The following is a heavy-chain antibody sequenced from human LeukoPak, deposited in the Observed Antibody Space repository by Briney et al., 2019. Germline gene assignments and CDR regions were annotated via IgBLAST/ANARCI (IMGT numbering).Heavy chain of an antibody. Sequence: PSETLSLTCTVSGGSISSGDYYWSWIRQPPGKGLEWIGYIYYSGSTNYNPSLKSRVTISVDTSKNQFSLKLSSVTAADTAVYYCARGSGGSYYVTYWGQGTLVTVSS. D-gene: IGHD1-26*01. V-gene: IGHV4-61*08. CDR3: ARGSGGSYYVTY. CDR1: GGSISSGDYY. J-gene: IGHJ4*02. CDR2: IYYSGST.